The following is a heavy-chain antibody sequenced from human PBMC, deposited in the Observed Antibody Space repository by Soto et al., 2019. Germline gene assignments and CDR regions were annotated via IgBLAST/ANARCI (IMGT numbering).Heavy chain of an antibody. CDR2: ISQSGST. CDR3: ARERPDGARLDP. Sequence: QVQLQESGPGLVKPSQTLSLTCTVSGGSISSGDYYWGWIRQPPGKGLEWIGYISQSGSTYYNPSLKSRVTISVDTSKNQFSLKLSSVTAADTAVYYCARERPDGARLDPWGQGTLVTVSS. J-gene: IGHJ5*02. D-gene: IGHD6-6*01. V-gene: IGHV4-30-4*01. CDR1: GGSISSGDYY.